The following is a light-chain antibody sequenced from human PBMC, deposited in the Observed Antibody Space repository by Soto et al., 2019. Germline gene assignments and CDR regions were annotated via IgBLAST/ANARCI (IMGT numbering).Light chain of an antibody. CDR3: AAWDDSLNGYG. CDR2: SNN. CDR1: SSNIESNT. V-gene: IGLV1-44*01. J-gene: IGLJ1*01. Sequence: QSALTQPPSASGTPGQRVTISCSGSSSNIESNTVNWYQQLLGTAPKLLIYSNNQRPSGVPDRFSGSKSGTSASLAISGLQSEDEADYYCAAWDDSLNGYGFGTGTKVTVL.